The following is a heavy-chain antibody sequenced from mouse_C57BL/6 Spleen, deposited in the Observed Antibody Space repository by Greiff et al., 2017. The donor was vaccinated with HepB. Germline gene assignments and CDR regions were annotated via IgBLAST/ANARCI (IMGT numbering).Heavy chain of an antibody. Sequence: EVMLVESGPELVKPGASVKMSCKASGYTFTDYNMHWVKQSHGKSLEWIGYINPNNGGTSYNQKFKGKATLTVNKSSSTAYMELRSLTSEDSAVYYCARGDHSNYEGDYWGQGTTLTVSS. J-gene: IGHJ2*01. CDR3: ARGDHSNYEGDY. CDR2: INPNNGGT. CDR1: GYTFTDYN. D-gene: IGHD2-5*01. V-gene: IGHV1-22*01.